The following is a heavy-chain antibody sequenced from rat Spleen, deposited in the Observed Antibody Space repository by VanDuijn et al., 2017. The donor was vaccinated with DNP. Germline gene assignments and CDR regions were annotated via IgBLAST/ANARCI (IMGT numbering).Heavy chain of an antibody. D-gene: IGHD3-8*01. CDR1: GFIFNNYW. V-gene: IGHV5-31*01. CDR2: ITNTGGST. CDR3: ARRGDNHYFDY. J-gene: IGHJ2*01. Sequence: EVQLVESGGGPVQPGRSLKLSCVASGFIFNNYWMTWIRQAPGKGLEWVASITNTGGSTYYPVYVKGRFTISRDNAKSTLYLQMNSLRSEDTATYYCARRGDNHYFDYWGQGVMVTVSS.